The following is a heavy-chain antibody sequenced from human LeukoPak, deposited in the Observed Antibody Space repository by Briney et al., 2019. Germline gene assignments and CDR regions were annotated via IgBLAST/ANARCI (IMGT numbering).Heavy chain of an antibody. D-gene: IGHD1-14*01. Sequence: PGGSLRLSCAASGFTFSSYAMSWVRQAPGKGLEWISYISGSSSLIHQADSVKGRFTISRDNAKNLVSLQMSSLRDEDTAVYYCARGSEHLDNWFDPWGQGTLVTVSS. CDR1: GFTFSSYA. CDR2: ISGSSSLI. V-gene: IGHV3-48*02. J-gene: IGHJ5*02. CDR3: ARGSEHLDNWFDP.